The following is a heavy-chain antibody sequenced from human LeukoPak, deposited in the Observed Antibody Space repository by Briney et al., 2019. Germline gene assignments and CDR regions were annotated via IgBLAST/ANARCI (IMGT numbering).Heavy chain of an antibody. J-gene: IGHJ6*02. CDR2: ISGSGGST. D-gene: IGHD3-3*01. Sequence: GGSLRLSCAASGFAFSSYAMSWVRQAPGKGLEWVSAISGSGGSTYYADSVKGRFTVSRDNSKNTLYLQMNSLRAEDTAVYYCAKVSVWSGYYSGMDVWGQGTTVTVSS. CDR3: AKVSVWSGYYSGMDV. CDR1: GFAFSSYA. V-gene: IGHV3-23*01.